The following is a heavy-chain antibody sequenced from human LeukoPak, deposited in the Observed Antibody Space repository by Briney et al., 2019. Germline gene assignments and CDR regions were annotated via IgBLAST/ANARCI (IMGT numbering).Heavy chain of an antibody. CDR2: IYYSGST. J-gene: IGHJ4*02. CDR3: ARVSIAARLFDY. CDR1: GGSISSYY. Sequence: SETLSLTCTVSGGSISSYYWSWIRQPAGKGLEWIGSIYYSGSTYYNPSLKSRVTISVDTSKNQFSLKLSSVTAADTAVYYCARVSIAARLFDYWGQGTLVTVSS. D-gene: IGHD6-6*01. V-gene: IGHV4-4*07.